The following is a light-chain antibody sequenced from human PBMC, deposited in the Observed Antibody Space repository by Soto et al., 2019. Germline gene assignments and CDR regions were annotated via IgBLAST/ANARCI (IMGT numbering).Light chain of an antibody. J-gene: IGKJ2*01. CDR3: QQYAGSSYT. Sequence: EIVLTQSPGTLSLSPGERATLSCRASQSVSSNYLVWYQQKPGQAPRPLIYGASTRATGIPDSFSGSGSGTDFTLTISRLEPEDFAVYYCQQYAGSSYTFGQGTKLEIK. CDR1: QSVSSNY. V-gene: IGKV3-20*01. CDR2: GAS.